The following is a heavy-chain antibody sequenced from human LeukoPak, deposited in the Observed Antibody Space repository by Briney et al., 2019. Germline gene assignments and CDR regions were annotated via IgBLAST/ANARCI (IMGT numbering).Heavy chain of an antibody. CDR1: GFTFSTYS. Sequence: PGGSLRLSCAASGFTFSTYSMNWVRQAPGKGLEWVSSISSSSSYIYYADLVKGRFTISRDNAKNSLYLQMNSLRAEDTAVYYCARVTLTYYYDSSGFFDYWGQGTLVTVSS. J-gene: IGHJ4*02. V-gene: IGHV3-21*01. CDR3: ARVTLTYYYDSSGFFDY. D-gene: IGHD3-22*01. CDR2: ISSSSSYI.